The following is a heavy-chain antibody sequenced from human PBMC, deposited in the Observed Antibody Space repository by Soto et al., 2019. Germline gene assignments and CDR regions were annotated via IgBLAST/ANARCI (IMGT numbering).Heavy chain of an antibody. CDR2: ISVSDAFI. D-gene: IGHD1-20*01. CDR1: GFNVGAFA. Sequence: PGGSLRLSCAASGFNVGAFAVNWVRQAPGKGLEWVSGISVSDAFIYYADSVRGRFSISRDASENILYLQMNSLRVDDTALYYCKRENVDGITGLDYWCPGTLVTVSS. J-gene: IGHJ4*02. CDR3: KRENVDGITGLDY. V-gene: IGHV3-23*01.